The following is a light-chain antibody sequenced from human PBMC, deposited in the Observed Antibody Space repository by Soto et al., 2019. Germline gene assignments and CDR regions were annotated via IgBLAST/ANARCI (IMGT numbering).Light chain of an antibody. V-gene: IGKV1-5*01. CDR1: QSISSW. Sequence: DIHMTQSPSTLSASVGDRFTITCRASQSISSWLAWYQQKPGKAPKVLIYDASSLESGVPSRFSGSGSGTEFTLTISSLQPEDFATYYCQQYSSYWTFGQGTKVDI. CDR3: QQYSSYWT. CDR2: DAS. J-gene: IGKJ1*01.